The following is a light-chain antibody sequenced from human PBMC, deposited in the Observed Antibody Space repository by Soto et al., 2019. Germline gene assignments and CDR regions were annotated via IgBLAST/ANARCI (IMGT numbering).Light chain of an antibody. Sequence: EVGLTQYTGTLSLSPGERATLSCRASQSVSNNYLAWYQQKPGQAPRLLIYGASNRATGIPDRFSGSGSGTDFTLTISRLEPEDFAVYYCQQYGSSGTFGQGTMVDIK. CDR3: QQYGSSGT. CDR1: QSVSNNY. J-gene: IGKJ1*01. V-gene: IGKV3-20*01. CDR2: GAS.